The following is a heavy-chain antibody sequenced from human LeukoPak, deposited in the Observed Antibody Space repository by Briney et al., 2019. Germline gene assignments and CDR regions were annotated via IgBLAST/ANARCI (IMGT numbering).Heavy chain of an antibody. J-gene: IGHJ4*02. V-gene: IGHV3-74*03. Sequence: RGSLSLSCAASGFPFSTYLIHWVRQAPGKGVVWVTRINESGWTTTYAASVKGRLPISRDNAKNTLYLQRSSLRAEDAAVYYCASDVAGMDGYWGQGTLVTVSS. CDR2: INESGWTT. CDR1: GFPFSTYL. D-gene: IGHD2-15*01. CDR3: ASDVAGMDGY.